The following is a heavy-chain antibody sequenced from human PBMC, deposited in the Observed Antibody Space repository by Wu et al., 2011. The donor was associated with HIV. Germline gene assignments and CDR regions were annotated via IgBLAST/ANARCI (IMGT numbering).Heavy chain of an antibody. V-gene: IGHV1-69*14. Sequence: QVQLVQSGAEVKKPGSSVKVSCKASGGTFNNHAITWVRQAPGQGLEWMGGIITIFDTVNYAQKFQGRVTITADKSTSTAYMELSSLRSEDMAIYYCARDGISSNFYYYMDVWGKGTTVTVSS. CDR1: GGTFNNHA. D-gene: IGHD1-1*01. J-gene: IGHJ6*03. CDR3: ARDGISSNFYYYMDV. CDR2: IITIFDTV.